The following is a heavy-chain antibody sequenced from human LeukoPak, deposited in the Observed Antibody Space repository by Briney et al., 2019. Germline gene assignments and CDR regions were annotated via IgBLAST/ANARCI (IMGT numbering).Heavy chain of an antibody. CDR2: SYYSEST. Sequence: SETLSLTCTVCGGPISSSSYYWGWIRQPPGKGLEWTGRSYYSESTYYNPSLKSRVTISVDTSKNQFSLKLSSVTAADTAVYYCARRDYGDPGTWGQGTLVTVSS. V-gene: IGHV4-39*01. CDR1: GGPISSSSYY. D-gene: IGHD4-17*01. CDR3: ARRDYGDPGT. J-gene: IGHJ5*02.